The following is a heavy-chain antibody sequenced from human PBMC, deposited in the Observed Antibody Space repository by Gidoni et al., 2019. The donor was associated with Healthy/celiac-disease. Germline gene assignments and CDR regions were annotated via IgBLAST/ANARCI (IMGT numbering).Heavy chain of an antibody. CDR2: ISSSSSTI. CDR1: GFTFSTYS. CDR3: ARTLLNWYDAFDI. D-gene: IGHD1-20*01. V-gene: IGHV3-48*02. J-gene: IGHJ3*02. Sequence: EVQLVQSGGGLVQPGGSLRLSCAASGFTFSTYSMNWVRQAPGKGLEWVSYISSSSSTIYYADSVKGRFTISRDNAKNSLYLQMSSLRDEDAAVYYCARTLLNWYDAFDIWGQGTMVTVSS.